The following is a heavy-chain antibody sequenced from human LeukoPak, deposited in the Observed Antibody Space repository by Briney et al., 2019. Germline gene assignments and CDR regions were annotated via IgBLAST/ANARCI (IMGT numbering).Heavy chain of an antibody. CDR2: IKSDGSSI. V-gene: IGHV3-74*01. D-gene: IGHD5-18*01. CDR3: GSGNSYALFDF. CDR1: GFTFSSNW. J-gene: IGHJ4*02. Sequence: GGSLRLSCAASGFTFSSNWMQWVRHAPGKGLVWVSRIKSDGSSINYADSVKGRFTTSRDNAKNTVYLQMNSLRAEDTAVYYCGSGNSYALFDFWGQGTLVTVSS.